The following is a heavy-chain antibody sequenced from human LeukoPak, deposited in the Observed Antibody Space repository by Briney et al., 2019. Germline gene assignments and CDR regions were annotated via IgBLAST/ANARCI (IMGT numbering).Heavy chain of an antibody. CDR3: ARAQAVAGTGDFDY. J-gene: IGHJ4*02. CDR1: GYTFTSYG. V-gene: IGHV1-18*01. CDR2: ISAYNGNT. Sequence: VSVKVSCKASGYTFTSYGISWVRQAPGQGLEWMGWISAYNGNTNYAQKLQGRVTMTTDTSTSTAYMELRSLRSDDTAVYYCARAQAVAGTGDFDYWGQGTLVTVSS. D-gene: IGHD6-19*01.